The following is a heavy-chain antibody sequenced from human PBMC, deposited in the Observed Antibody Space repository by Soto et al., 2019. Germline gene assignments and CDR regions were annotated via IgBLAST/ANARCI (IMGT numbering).Heavy chain of an antibody. Sequence: LSLTCSASGASMTSSIYYWAWIRQAPGKGLEWIGSLNYGGTTYHSPSLEGRVTMSVDTSKKEFSLNVISVTAADTAIYYCARQSYFDGAGYYLGWFDPWGQGTLVTVSS. V-gene: IGHV4-39*01. D-gene: IGHD3-22*01. CDR3: ARQSYFDGAGYYLGWFDP. J-gene: IGHJ5*02. CDR2: LNYGGTT. CDR1: GASMTSSIYY.